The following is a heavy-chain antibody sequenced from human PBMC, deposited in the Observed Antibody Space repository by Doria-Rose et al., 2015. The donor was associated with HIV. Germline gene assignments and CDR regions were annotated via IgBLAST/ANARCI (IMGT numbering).Heavy chain of an antibody. CDR3: ARIKSSRWYHKYYFDF. CDR1: GVSLSSPGMG. J-gene: IGHJ4*02. D-gene: IGHD6-13*01. V-gene: IGHV2-26*01. Sequence: SGPVLVKPTETLTLTCTVSGVSLSSPGMGVSWIRQPPGKALEWLANIFSDDDRSYKTSLKSRLTISRGTSKSQVVLTMTDMDPVDTATCYCARIKSSRWYHKYYFDFWGQGTLVIVSA. CDR2: IFSDDDR.